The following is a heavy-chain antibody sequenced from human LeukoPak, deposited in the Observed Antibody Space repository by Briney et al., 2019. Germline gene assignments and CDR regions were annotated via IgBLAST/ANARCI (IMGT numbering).Heavy chain of an antibody. Sequence: GASVKVSCKASGYTFTGYCIHWVRQAPGQGLEWMGWINPNSGGTHYAHKFQGRVTMTRDTSISTAYMELSRLRSDDTAVYYCARGSSSWYDVSASYFDYWGQGTLVTVSS. J-gene: IGHJ4*02. D-gene: IGHD6-13*01. CDR3: ARGSSSWYDVSASYFDY. CDR1: GYTFTGYC. V-gene: IGHV1-2*02. CDR2: INPNSGGT.